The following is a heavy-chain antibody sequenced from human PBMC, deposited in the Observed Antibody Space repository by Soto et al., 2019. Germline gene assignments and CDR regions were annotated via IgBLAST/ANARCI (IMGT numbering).Heavy chain of an antibody. J-gene: IGHJ1*01. V-gene: IGHV4-31*03. CDR1: GGSISSGGYY. Sequence: QVQLQESGPGLVKPSQTLSLTCTVSGGSISSGGYYWRWIRQHPGKGLEWIGYIYYSGTSYYNPSLKSRVTRPVDTSKNQFSLKLISVTAADTAVYYCAVYDFWSGPTFQHWGQGTLVTVSS. CDR3: AVYDFWSGPTFQH. CDR2: IYYSGTS. D-gene: IGHD3-3*01.